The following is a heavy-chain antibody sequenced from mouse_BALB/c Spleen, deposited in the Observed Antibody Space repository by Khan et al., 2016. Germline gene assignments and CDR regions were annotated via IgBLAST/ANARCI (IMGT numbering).Heavy chain of an antibody. CDR3: GRRTRYAMYY. Sequence: EVQLVESGGGLVQPGGSRKLSCAATGFTFSVFGIHWVRQAPEKGLEWVAYISGCSSTISYADTVKGRFTISRDNTKNTLFLQMTSRRSEDTTVYYYGRRTRYAMYYWGQGSSVTVSS. V-gene: IGHV5-17*02. J-gene: IGHJ4*01. CDR1: GFTFSVFG. CDR2: ISGCSSTI.